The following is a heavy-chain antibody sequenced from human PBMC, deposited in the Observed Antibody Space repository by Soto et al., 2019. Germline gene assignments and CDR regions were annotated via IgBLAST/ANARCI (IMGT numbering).Heavy chain of an antibody. CDR1: GFTFSSYA. V-gene: IGHV3-23*01. J-gene: IGHJ4*02. CDR3: ASDRTVTTVDRAGYFDY. CDR2: ISGSGGST. Sequence: PGGSLRLSCAASGFTFSSYAMSWVRQAPGKGLEWVSAISGSGGSTYYADSVKGRFTISRDNSKNTLYLQMNSLRAEDTAVYYCASDRTVTTVDRAGYFDYWGQGTMVSVSA. D-gene: IGHD4-4*01.